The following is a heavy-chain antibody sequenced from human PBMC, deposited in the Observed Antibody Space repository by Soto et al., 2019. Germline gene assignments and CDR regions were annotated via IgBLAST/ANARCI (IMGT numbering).Heavy chain of an antibody. CDR3: ARLGRKAIAVAAYYYYGMDV. Sequence: SETLSLTCTVYGDSITSNSYFWAWIRQPPGKGLEWIGSIYYSGSTYYNPYLKSRVTISVDTSKNQFFLKLSSVTAADTAVYYCARLGRKAIAVAAYYYYGMDVWGQGTTVTVSS. CDR2: IYYSGST. J-gene: IGHJ6*02. V-gene: IGHV4-39*01. D-gene: IGHD6-19*01. CDR1: GDSITSNSYF.